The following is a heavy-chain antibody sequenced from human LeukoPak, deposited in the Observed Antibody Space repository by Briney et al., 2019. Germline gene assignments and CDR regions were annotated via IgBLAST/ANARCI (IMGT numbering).Heavy chain of an antibody. J-gene: IGHJ4*02. Sequence: GGSLRLSCAASGFTFSSYGMTWVRQAPGKGLEWVSYISSSSSTIYYADSVKGRFTISRDNAKNSLYLQMNSLRAEDTAVYYCARLTTPSSGYYFDYWGQGTLVTVSS. CDR2: ISSSSSTI. CDR1: GFTFSSYG. CDR3: ARLTTPSSGYYFDY. D-gene: IGHD3-22*01. V-gene: IGHV3-48*01.